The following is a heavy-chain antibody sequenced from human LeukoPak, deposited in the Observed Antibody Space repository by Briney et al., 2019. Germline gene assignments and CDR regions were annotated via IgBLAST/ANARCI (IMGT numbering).Heavy chain of an antibody. V-gene: IGHV3-48*03. CDR2: ISSSGSTI. Sequence: QAGGSLRLSCAASGFTFSSYEMNWVRQAPGKGLEWVSYISSSGSTIYYADSVKGRFTISRDNAKNSLYLQMNSLRAEDTAVYYCAGRLVVVAPRGRAFDIWGQGTMVTVSS. D-gene: IGHD2-15*01. CDR1: GFTFSSYE. J-gene: IGHJ3*02. CDR3: AGRLVVVAPRGRAFDI.